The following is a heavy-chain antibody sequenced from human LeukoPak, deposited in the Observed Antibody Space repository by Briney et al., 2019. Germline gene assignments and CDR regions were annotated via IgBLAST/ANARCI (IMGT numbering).Heavy chain of an antibody. V-gene: IGHV3-30-3*01. Sequence: PGRSLRLSCAASGFTFSSYAMHWVRQAPGKGLEWVAVISYDGSNKYYADSVKGRFTISRDNSKNTLYLQMNSLRAEDTAVYYCARELRNDYGDYVYYYYGMDVWGQGTTVTVSS. CDR3: ARELRNDYGDYVYYYYGMDV. CDR1: GFTFSSYA. D-gene: IGHD4-17*01. CDR2: ISYDGSNK. J-gene: IGHJ6*02.